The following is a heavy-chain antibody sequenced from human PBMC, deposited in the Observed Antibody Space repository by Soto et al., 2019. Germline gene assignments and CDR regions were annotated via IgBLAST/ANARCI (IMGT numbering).Heavy chain of an antibody. CDR1: GFTFSNYA. CDR2: ITGSGGST. J-gene: IGHJ5*02. V-gene: IGHV3-23*01. Sequence: SLRLSCAASGFTFSNYAMSWVRQAPGKGLEWVSGITGSGGSTHYADSVKGRFTISRDNSKNTLYLLMNSLRAEDTAVYYCSKDSRCSSTTCYVQNLFDPWGQGTLVTVSS. CDR3: SKDSRCSSTTCYVQNLFDP. D-gene: IGHD2-2*01.